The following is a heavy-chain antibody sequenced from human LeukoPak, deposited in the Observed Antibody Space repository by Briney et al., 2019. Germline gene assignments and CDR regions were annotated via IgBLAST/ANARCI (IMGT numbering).Heavy chain of an antibody. CDR1: GFTFSSYS. J-gene: IGHJ5*02. V-gene: IGHV3-48*01. Sequence: GGSLRLSCAASGFTFSSYSMNWVRQAPGKGLEWVSYISSSSSTIYYADSVKGRFTISRDNSKNTLYLQMNSLRAEDTAVYYCAKEKTTVGWFDPWGQGTLVTVSS. CDR2: ISSSSSTI. D-gene: IGHD1-14*01. CDR3: AKEKTTVGWFDP.